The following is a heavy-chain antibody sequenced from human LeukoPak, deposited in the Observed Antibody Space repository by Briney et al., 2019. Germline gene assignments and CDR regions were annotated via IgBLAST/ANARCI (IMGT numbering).Heavy chain of an antibody. Sequence: VASVKVSCKASGYTFTSYDINWVRQATGQGLEWMGWMNPNSGNTGHAQKFQGRVTMTRDTSTSTDYMELSSLRSEDTAVYYCARTYGDLDYWGQGTLVTVSS. CDR2: MNPNSGNT. D-gene: IGHD4-17*01. J-gene: IGHJ4*02. CDR1: GYTFTSYD. CDR3: ARTYGDLDY. V-gene: IGHV1-8*01.